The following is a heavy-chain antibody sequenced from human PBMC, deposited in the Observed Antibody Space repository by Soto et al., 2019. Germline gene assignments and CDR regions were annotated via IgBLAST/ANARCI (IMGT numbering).Heavy chain of an antibody. V-gene: IGHV1-69*13. CDR3: ARGRRDSSGYYYGIPNSYYYYGMDV. CDR1: GGTFSSYA. CDR2: IIPIFGTA. D-gene: IGHD3-22*01. J-gene: IGHJ6*02. Sequence: SVKVSCKASGGTFSSYAISWVRQAPGQGLERMGGIIPIFGTANYAQKFQGRVTITADESTSTAYMELSSLRSEDTAVYYCARGRRDSSGYYYGIPNSYYYYGMDVWGQGTTVTVSS.